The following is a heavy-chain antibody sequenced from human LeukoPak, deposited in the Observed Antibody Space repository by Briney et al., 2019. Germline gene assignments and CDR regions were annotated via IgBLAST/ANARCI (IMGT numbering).Heavy chain of an antibody. D-gene: IGHD3-10*01. V-gene: IGHV1-18*01. Sequence: ASVKVSCKASGYTFTSYGISWVRQAPGQGLKWMGWISAYNGNTNYAQKLQGRVTMTTDTSTSTAYMELRSLRSDDTAVYYCARDRSGGVGLYYYYGMDVWGQGTTVTISS. CDR2: ISAYNGNT. CDR1: GYTFTSYG. J-gene: IGHJ6*02. CDR3: ARDRSGGVGLYYYYGMDV.